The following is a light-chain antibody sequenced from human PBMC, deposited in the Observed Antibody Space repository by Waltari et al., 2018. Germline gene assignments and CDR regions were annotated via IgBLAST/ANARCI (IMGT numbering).Light chain of an antibody. CDR1: TGAVTSGYY. CDR3: LLYYGGPQV. V-gene: IGLV7-43*01. CDR2: STN. Sequence: QTVVTQEPSLTVSPGGTVTLPCASSTGAVTSGYYPNWFQQKPGQPPTPLIYSTNKKHSWTPARFSGSLLGGKAALTLSGVQPEDEAEYYCLLYYGGPQVFGGGTKLTVL. J-gene: IGLJ3*02.